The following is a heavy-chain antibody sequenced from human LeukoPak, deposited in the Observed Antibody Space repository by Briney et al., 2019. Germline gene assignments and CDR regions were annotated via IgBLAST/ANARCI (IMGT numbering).Heavy chain of an antibody. CDR1: GFSFSTDW. CDR2: IKHDGSER. Sequence: PGGSLRLSCAASGFSFSTDWVGWVRQAPGKGLEWVASIKHDGSERHYVDSVKGRFTISRDSAKNSLYLQMNSLRVEDTALYYCVRSQYSSSSWGQGTLVAVSS. D-gene: IGHD6-13*01. V-gene: IGHV3-7*01. CDR3: VRSQYSSSS. J-gene: IGHJ4*02.